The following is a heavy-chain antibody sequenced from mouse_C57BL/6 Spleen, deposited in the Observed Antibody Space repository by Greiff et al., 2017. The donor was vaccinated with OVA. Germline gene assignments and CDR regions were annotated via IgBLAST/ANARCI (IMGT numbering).Heavy chain of an antibody. CDR1: GFTFSSYA. CDR3: TRDLTIPFAY. J-gene: IGHJ3*01. D-gene: IGHD1-1*02. Sequence: EVQGVESGEGLVKPGGSLKLSCAASGFTFSSYAMSWVRQTPEKRLEWVAYISSGGDYIYYADTVKGRFTISRDNARNTLYLQMSSLKSEDTAMYYCTRDLTIPFAYWGQGTLVTVSA. V-gene: IGHV5-9-1*02. CDR2: ISSGGDYI.